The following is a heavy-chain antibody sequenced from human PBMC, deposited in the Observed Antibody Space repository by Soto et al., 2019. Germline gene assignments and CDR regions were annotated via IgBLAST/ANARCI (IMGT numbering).Heavy chain of an antibody. J-gene: IGHJ4*02. CDR2: IYHSGST. CDR3: AAGGGLPRYY. CDR1: GDSISSAGYS. Sequence: SETLSLTCTVSGDSISSAGYSWGWIRQPPGKGLEWIGYIYHSGSTYYNPSLKSRVTISVDRSKNQFSLKLSSVTAADTAVYYCAAGGGLPRYYWGQGTLVTVSS. D-gene: IGHD5-12*01. V-gene: IGHV4-30-2*01.